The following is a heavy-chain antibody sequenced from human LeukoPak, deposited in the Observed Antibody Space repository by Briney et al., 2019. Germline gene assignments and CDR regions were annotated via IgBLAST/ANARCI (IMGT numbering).Heavy chain of an antibody. J-gene: IGHJ5*02. Sequence: GGSLRLSCVASGFTFSIYDMNWVRQAPGKGLEWLSSITIDSDYIYYADSVKGRFTISRDNAKNSLFLQMNSLTVEDTDVYYCVRHGGVAVGTGWFDRWGQGTLVTVSS. CDR2: ITIDSDYI. D-gene: IGHD3-16*01. CDR3: VRHGGVAVGTGWFDR. CDR1: GFTFSIYD. V-gene: IGHV3-21*06.